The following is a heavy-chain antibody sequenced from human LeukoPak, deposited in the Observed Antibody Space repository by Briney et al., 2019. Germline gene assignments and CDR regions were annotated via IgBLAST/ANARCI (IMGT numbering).Heavy chain of an antibody. CDR1: GFTFSSYA. CDR3: ANGYSYGYDY. V-gene: IGHV3-23*01. Sequence: GRSLRLSCAASGFTFSSYAISWVRLAPGKGREWVSAISGSGGSTYYAASVKGRFTISRDNSKNTLYLQMNGLRAEDTAVYYCANGYSYGYDYWGQGTLVTVSS. D-gene: IGHD5-18*01. CDR2: ISGSGGST. J-gene: IGHJ4*02.